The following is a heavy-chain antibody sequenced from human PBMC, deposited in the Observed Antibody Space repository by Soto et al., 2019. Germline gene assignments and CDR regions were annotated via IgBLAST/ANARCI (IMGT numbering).Heavy chain of an antibody. Sequence: GWSLRLSCAASGFIFRSYTMHWVRQAPGKGLEWLGVITYDGSNQYYADSVKGRFTISRDNSRDMLYLQMNSLRPDDTALYYCVRDPSGSYPEFDYWGQGTLVTVSS. CDR2: ITYDGSNQ. CDR3: VRDPSGSYPEFDY. J-gene: IGHJ4*02. CDR1: GFIFRSYT. V-gene: IGHV3-30-3*01. D-gene: IGHD1-26*01.